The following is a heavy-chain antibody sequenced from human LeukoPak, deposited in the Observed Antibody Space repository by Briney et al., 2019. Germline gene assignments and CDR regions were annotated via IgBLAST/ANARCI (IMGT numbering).Heavy chain of an antibody. V-gene: IGHV4-59*01. Sequence: PSETLSLTCTVSGGSISSYYWSWIRQPPGKGLEWIGYIYYSGSTNYNPSLKSRVTISVDTSKNQFSLKLRSVTAADTAVYYCARDGNDAFDIWGQGTMVTVSS. CDR3: ARDGNDAFDI. CDR2: IYYSGST. CDR1: GGSISSYY. J-gene: IGHJ3*02.